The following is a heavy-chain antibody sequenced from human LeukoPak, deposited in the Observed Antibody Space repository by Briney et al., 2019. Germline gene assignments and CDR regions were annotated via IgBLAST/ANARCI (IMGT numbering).Heavy chain of an antibody. J-gene: IGHJ4*02. Sequence: GGSLRLSCAASGFTFSSNYMSWVRQAPGKGLEWVSVIYSGGSTYYSDSVKGRFTISRDNSKNTLYLQMNSLRAEDTAVYYCVRMATSDFWSGYPPGYFDYWGQGTLVTVSS. CDR3: VRMATSDFWSGYPPGYFDY. D-gene: IGHD3-3*01. CDR1: GFTFSSNY. V-gene: IGHV3-53*01. CDR2: IYSGGST.